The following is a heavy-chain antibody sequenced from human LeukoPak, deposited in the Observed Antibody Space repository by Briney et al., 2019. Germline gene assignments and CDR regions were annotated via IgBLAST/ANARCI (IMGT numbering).Heavy chain of an antibody. J-gene: IGHJ5*01. CDR2: IYYSGST. CDR3: ARLSNYGILTGNSWFDS. Sequence: SETLSLTCTVSGDSITSYYWTWIRQPPGKARAWIGYIYYSGSTNYSPSLKSRVTISLDKSKTQFFLKLSSVAAADTAVYYCARLSNYGILTGNSWFDSWGQGTLVTVSS. CDR1: GDSITSYY. D-gene: IGHD3-9*01. V-gene: IGHV4-59*08.